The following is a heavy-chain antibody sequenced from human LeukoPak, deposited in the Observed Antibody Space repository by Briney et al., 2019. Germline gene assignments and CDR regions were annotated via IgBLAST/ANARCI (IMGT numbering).Heavy chain of an antibody. Sequence: GASVKVSCKASGYTFTSYAMNWVRQAPGQGLEWMGWINPNSGGTNYAQKFQGRVTMTRDTSTSTVYMELSSLKSEDTAVYYCARVRDGYNDAYDIWGQGTMVTVSS. V-gene: IGHV1-2*02. CDR3: ARVRDGYNDAYDI. CDR2: INPNSGGT. D-gene: IGHD5-24*01. J-gene: IGHJ3*02. CDR1: GYTFTSYA.